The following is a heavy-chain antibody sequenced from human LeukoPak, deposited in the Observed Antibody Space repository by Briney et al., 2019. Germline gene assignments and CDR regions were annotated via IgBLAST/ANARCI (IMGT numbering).Heavy chain of an antibody. CDR2: MKSKTEAGTT. CDR3: STYIHDTRDDYQWGDF. D-gene: IGHD5-24*01. CDR1: GFTFSNAW. J-gene: IGHJ4*02. V-gene: IGHV3-15*01. Sequence: GGSLRLSCAASGFTFSNAWMSWVRQAPGKGLEWVGRMKSKTEAGTTDYAAPVKGRFTISRDDSKNTLYLQMNSLKTEDTAIYYCSTYIHDTRDDYQWGDFWGQGTLVTVCS.